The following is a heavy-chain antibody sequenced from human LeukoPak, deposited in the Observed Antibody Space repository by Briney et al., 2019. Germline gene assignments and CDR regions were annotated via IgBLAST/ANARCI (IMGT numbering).Heavy chain of an antibody. CDR1: GGSISSYY. V-gene: IGHV4-4*07. D-gene: IGHD3-10*01. Sequence: SETLSLTCTVSGGSISSYYWSWVRQPAGKGLEWIGRIYTSGSTNYNPSLKSRVTMSVDTSKNQFSLKLSSVTAADTAVYYCARADYGSGTTVFDYWGQGTLVTVSS. CDR2: IYTSGST. CDR3: ARADYGSGTTVFDY. J-gene: IGHJ4*02.